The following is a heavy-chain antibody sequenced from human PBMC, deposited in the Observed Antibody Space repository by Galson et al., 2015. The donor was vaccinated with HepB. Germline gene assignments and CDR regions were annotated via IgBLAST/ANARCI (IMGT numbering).Heavy chain of an antibody. D-gene: IGHD4-17*01. V-gene: IGHV3-23*01. CDR3: AKLTTVTLGAFDI. CDR2: ISGSGGST. Sequence: SLRLSCAASGFTFSSYAMSWVRQAPGKGLEWVSAISGSGGSTYYADSVKGRFTISRDNSKNTLYLQMNSLRAEDTAVYYCAKLTTVTLGAFDIWGQGTMVTVSS. CDR1: GFTFSSYA. J-gene: IGHJ3*02.